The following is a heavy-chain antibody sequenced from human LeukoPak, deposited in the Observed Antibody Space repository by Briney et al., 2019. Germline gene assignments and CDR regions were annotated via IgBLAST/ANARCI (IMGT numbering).Heavy chain of an antibody. CDR2: ISAYNGNT. CDR3: ARGSSNFDY. V-gene: IGHV1-18*01. CDR1: LYTFTSYG. Sequence: ASLKVSCKPSLYTFTSYGISWVRQAPGQGLEWMGWISAYNGNTNYTQKLQGRVTMTTDTSTSTAYMELRSLRSDDTAVYFCARGSSNFDYWGQGTLVSVSS. D-gene: IGHD3-10*01. J-gene: IGHJ4*02.